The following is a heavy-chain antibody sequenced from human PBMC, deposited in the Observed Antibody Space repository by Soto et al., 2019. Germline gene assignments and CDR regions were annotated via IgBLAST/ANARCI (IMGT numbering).Heavy chain of an antibody. CDR3: AREHSYGWVCPYYYYYSGMDV. V-gene: IGHV3-33*01. D-gene: IGHD5-18*01. CDR1: GFTFSSYG. J-gene: IGHJ6*02. Sequence: PGGSLRLSCAASGFTFSSYGMHWVRQAPGKGLEWVAVIWYDGSNKYYADSVKGRFTISRDNSKNTLYLQMNSLRAEDTAVYYCAREHSYGWVCPYYYYYSGMDVCGQATALTVSS. CDR2: IWYDGSNK.